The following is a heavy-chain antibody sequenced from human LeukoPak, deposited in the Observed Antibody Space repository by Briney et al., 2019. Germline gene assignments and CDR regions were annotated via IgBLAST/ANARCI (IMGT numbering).Heavy chain of an antibody. V-gene: IGHV3-43*02. CDR2: ISGDGGST. J-gene: IGHJ4*02. D-gene: IGHD5-12*01. Sequence: GGSLRLSCAASGFTFDDYAMHWVRQAPGKGLEWVSLISGDGGSTYYADSVNGRFTISRDNSKNSLYLQMNSLRTEDTALYYCAKDIVYSGYDYKGAFDYWGQGTLVTVSS. CDR1: GFTFDDYA. CDR3: AKDIVYSGYDYKGAFDY.